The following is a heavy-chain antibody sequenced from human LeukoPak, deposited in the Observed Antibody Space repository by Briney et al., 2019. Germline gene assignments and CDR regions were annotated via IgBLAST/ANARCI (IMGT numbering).Heavy chain of an antibody. D-gene: IGHD4-23*01. CDR2: ISSSSDYI. J-gene: IGHJ4*02. Sequence: PGGSLRLSCAASEFTFSSYNMNWVRQAPGKGLEWVSSISSSSDYIYYADSVKGRFTISRDNAKNTLYLQMNSLRAEDTAVYYCAKYHGNALDYWGQGTLVTVSS. CDR3: AKYHGNALDY. V-gene: IGHV3-21*04. CDR1: EFTFSSYN.